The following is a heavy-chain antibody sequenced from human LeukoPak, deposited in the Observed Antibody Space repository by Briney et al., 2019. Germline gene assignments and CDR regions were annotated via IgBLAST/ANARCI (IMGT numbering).Heavy chain of an antibody. J-gene: IGHJ4*02. V-gene: IGHV1-3*01. CDR2: INVGNGNT. Sequence: ASVKVSCKASGYIFTSYTMHWVRQAPGQRLEWMGWINVGNGNTKYSQKFQGRVTITRDTSASTAYMELSSLRSEDTAVYYCARGIPYGDYNLNYWGQGTLVTVSS. CDR3: ARGIPYGDYNLNY. CDR1: GYIFTSYT. D-gene: IGHD4-17*01.